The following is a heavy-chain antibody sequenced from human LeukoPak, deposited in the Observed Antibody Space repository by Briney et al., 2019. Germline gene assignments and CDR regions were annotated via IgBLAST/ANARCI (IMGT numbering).Heavy chain of an antibody. CDR3: AKPPPLRFLEWLGGYYYMDV. Sequence: PGGSLRLSCAASGFTFSSYAMSWVRQAPGKGLEWVSAISGSGGSTYYADSVKGRFTISRDNSKNTLYLQMNSLRAEDTAVYYCAKPPPLRFLEWLGGYYYMDVWGKGTTVTVSS. CDR2: ISGSGGST. CDR1: GFTFSSYA. V-gene: IGHV3-23*01. D-gene: IGHD3-3*01. J-gene: IGHJ6*03.